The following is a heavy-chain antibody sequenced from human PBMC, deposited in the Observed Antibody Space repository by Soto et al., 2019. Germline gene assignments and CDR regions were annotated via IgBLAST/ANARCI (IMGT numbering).Heavy chain of an antibody. CDR1: GYNFTSYW. CDR3: ARCGYDSSGYYGPFDY. D-gene: IGHD3-22*01. Sequence: PGESLKISCKGSGYNFTSYWISWVRQKPRKGLEWMGRIDPSDSYTNDSPSFQGHVTMSVDKSISTAYLQWSSLKASDTAMYYCARCGYDSSGYYGPFDYWGQGTLVTVSS. CDR2: IDPSDSYT. J-gene: IGHJ4*02. V-gene: IGHV5-10-1*01.